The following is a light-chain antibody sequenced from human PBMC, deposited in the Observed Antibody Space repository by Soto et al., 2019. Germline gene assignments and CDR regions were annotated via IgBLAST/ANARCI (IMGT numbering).Light chain of an antibody. V-gene: IGLV2-23*01. CDR2: EGS. CDR1: SSDVGSYNL. Sequence: QSALTQPASVSGSPGQSITVSCTGTSSDVGSYNLVSWYQQHPGKAPKLMIHEGSERPSGVSNRFSGSKSGNTASLTISGLQAEDEAYYYCCSYAGSSIWVFGGGTQLTVL. J-gene: IGLJ3*02. CDR3: CSYAGSSIWV.